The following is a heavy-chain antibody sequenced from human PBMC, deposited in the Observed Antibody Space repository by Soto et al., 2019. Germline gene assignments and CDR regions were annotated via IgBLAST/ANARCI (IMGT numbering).Heavy chain of an antibody. CDR1: GFSFFNYG. D-gene: IGHD3-9*01. V-gene: IGHV3-30*18. J-gene: IGHJ4*02. CDR3: GKAGGSELRYFDWPEVGV. CDR2: VTYDSGEK. Sequence: PGGSLRLSCTASGFSFFNYGFAWIRQAPGKGLEWVAVVTYDSGEKYYADSVKGRFTMSRDNSKNTVYLQMDSLQHNDSALYYCGKAGGSELRYFDWPEVGVWGQGTLVTVSS.